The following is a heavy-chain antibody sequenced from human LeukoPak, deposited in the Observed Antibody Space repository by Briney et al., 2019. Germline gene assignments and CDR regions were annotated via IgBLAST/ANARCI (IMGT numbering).Heavy chain of an antibody. D-gene: IGHD3-10*01. CDR1: GYSISSGYY. Sequence: SETLSLTCAVSGYSISSGYYWGWIRQPPGKGLEWIGSIYHSGSTYYNPSLKSRVNMSVDTSKNQISLKLSSVTAADTAVYYCARASGSYGSGSYYYYGMDVWGKGTTVTVSS. J-gene: IGHJ6*04. V-gene: IGHV4-38-2*01. CDR3: ARASGSYGSGSYYYYGMDV. CDR2: IYHSGST.